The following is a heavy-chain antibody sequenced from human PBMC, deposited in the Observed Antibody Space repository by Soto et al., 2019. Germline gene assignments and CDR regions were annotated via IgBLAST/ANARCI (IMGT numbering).Heavy chain of an antibody. V-gene: IGHV3-23*01. J-gene: IGHJ2*01. CDR3: ARKVPGSTTRPDYWYFDL. D-gene: IGHD3-10*01. CDR1: GFTFISYA. Sequence: EVHLLESGGGLVQPGGSLRLSCAASGFTFISYAMNWVRQAPGKGLQWVSAISGGGDATFYADSVKGRFTISRDNSRNTVTLQMNSLGADDTAVYYCARKVPGSTTRPDYWYFDLCGRGTLVTVSS. CDR2: ISGGGDAT.